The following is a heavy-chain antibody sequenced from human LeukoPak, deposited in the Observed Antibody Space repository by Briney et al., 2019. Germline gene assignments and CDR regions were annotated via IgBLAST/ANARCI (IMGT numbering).Heavy chain of an antibody. CDR3: ARFDCSSTSCYYYYGMDV. CDR1: GYSFTSYW. CDR2: IYPGDSDT. V-gene: IGHV5-51*01. Sequence: RGESLKISCKGSGYSFTSYWIGWVRQMPGKGLEWMGIIYPGDSDTRYSPSFQGQVTISADKSISTAYLQWSSLKASDTAMYYCARFDCSSTSCYYYYGMDVWGQGTTVTVSS. D-gene: IGHD2-2*01. J-gene: IGHJ6*02.